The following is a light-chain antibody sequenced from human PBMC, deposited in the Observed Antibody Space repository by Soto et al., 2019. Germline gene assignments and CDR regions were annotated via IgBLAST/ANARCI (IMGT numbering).Light chain of an antibody. CDR3: QQRNNWPLT. Sequence: EIVLTQSPGTLSLSPGERATLSCRASQTVNNNYVAWYQQKPGQAPRLLIFRASNKATGIPDRFSGSGSGTEFILTISELEPEDFAVYYCQQRNNWPLTFGGGTKVDIK. CDR2: RAS. J-gene: IGKJ4*02. CDR1: QTVNNNY. V-gene: IGKV3D-20*02.